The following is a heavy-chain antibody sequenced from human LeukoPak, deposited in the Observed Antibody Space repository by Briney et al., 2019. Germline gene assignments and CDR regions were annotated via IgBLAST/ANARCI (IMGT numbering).Heavy chain of an antibody. CDR1: GGSVSSGSYY. J-gene: IGHJ4*02. Sequence: SEPLSPTCTVSGGSVSSGSYYWSWIRQPPGKGLEWIGYIYYSGSTNYNPSLKSRVTISVDTSKNQFSLKLSSVTAADTAVYYCAREHYYGSGSYYQRTDYWGQGTLVTVSS. V-gene: IGHV4-61*01. CDR2: IYYSGST. CDR3: AREHYYGSGSYYQRTDY. D-gene: IGHD3-10*01.